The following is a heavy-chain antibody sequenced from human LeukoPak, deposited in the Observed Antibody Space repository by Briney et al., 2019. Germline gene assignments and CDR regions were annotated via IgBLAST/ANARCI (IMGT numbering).Heavy chain of an antibody. CDR1: GGSISSYY. CDR3: ARLYPTILPSI. CDR2: IYYSGST. D-gene: IGHD3-3*01. V-gene: IGHV4-59*05. J-gene: IGHJ4*02. Sequence: SETLSLTCTVSGGSISSYYWSWIRQPPGKGLEWIGSIYYSGSTYYNPSLKSRVTISVDTSKNQFSLKLSSVTAADTAVYYCARLYPTILPSIWGQGTLVTVSS.